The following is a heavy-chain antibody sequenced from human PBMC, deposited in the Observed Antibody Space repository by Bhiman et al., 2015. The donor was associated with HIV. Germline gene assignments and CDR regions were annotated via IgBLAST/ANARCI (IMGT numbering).Heavy chain of an antibody. V-gene: IGHV3-21*03. CDR3: ARDRISGWSYQGY. J-gene: IGHJ4*02. CDR1: GFTFSDFA. CDR2: ISRTSSYI. D-gene: IGHD6-19*01. Sequence: EVQLVESGGGLVQPGGSLRLSCAASGFTFSDFAMHWVRQAPGKGLEWVSSISRTSSYIYYADSVKGRFTVSRDNAKNSLFLQMNSLRAEDTAVYYCARDRISGWSYQGYWGQGTLVTVSS.